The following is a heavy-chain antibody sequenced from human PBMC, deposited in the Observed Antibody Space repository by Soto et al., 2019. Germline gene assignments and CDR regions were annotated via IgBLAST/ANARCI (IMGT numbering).Heavy chain of an antibody. J-gene: IGHJ6*02. Sequence: SETLSLTCTVSGGSISSGGYYWSWIRQHPGKGLEWIGYIYYSGSTYYNPSLKSRVTISVDTSKNQFSLKLSSVTAADTAVYYCARSRRGDYYYGMGVWGQGTTVTVSS. CDR3: ARSRRGDYYYGMGV. CDR2: IYYSGST. CDR1: GGSISSGGYY. V-gene: IGHV4-31*03.